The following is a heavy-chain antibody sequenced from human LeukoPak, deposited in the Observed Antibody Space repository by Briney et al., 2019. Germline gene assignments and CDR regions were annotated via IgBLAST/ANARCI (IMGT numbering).Heavy chain of an antibody. CDR3: ARGPTISEAGYFDY. CDR1: GGSISSSSYY. CDR2: IYYSGST. Sequence: SETLSLTCTVPGGSISSSSYYWGWIRQPPGKGLEWIGSIYYSGSTYYNPSLKSRVTISVDTSKNQFSLKVTSLTAADTAVYYCARGPTISEAGYFDYWGQGTLVTVSS. V-gene: IGHV4-39*01. D-gene: IGHD2-15*01. J-gene: IGHJ4*03.